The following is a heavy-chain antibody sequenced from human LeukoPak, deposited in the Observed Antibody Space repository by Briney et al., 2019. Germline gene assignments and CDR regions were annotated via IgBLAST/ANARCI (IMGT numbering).Heavy chain of an antibody. D-gene: IGHD6-25*01. V-gene: IGHV3-21*01. Sequence: PGGSLRLSCAASGFTLSSYSINWVRQAPGKGLEWVSSISSSSSYIYYADSVKGRFTISRDNAKNSLSLQMNSLRAEDTAVYYCARDGLAAATLHWCFDLWGRGTLVTVSS. CDR1: GFTLSSYS. CDR3: ARDGLAAATLHWCFDL. CDR2: ISSSSSYI. J-gene: IGHJ2*01.